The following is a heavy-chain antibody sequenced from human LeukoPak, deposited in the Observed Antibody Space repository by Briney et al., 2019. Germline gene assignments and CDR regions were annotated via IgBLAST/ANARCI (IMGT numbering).Heavy chain of an antibody. CDR1: GHIITEVT. CDR3: VVERYDDDSGHLDF. Sequence: ASVKVSCKVSGHIITEVTMYWVRQPPGQGLGWMGSFDPEDGETIFAQKFQGRFSMTEDTSTDTAYMELTGLRSQDTGIYYCVVERYDDDSGHLDFWGQGTLVSVSS. CDR2: FDPEDGET. V-gene: IGHV1-24*01. D-gene: IGHD4-23*01. J-gene: IGHJ4*02.